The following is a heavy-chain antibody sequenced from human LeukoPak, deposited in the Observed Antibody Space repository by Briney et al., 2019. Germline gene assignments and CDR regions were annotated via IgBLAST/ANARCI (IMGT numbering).Heavy chain of an antibody. CDR1: GYTFTGYY. V-gene: IGHV1-2*06. Sequence: ASVKVSCKASGYTFTGYYMHWVRQAPGQGREWMGRINPNSGGTNYAQKLQGTVTMTRDTSLRTAYMELSRLRSDDTAVYYCARGSREWLLSTFDYWGQGTLVTVSS. D-gene: IGHD3-3*01. CDR2: INPNSGGT. CDR3: ARGSREWLLSTFDY. J-gene: IGHJ4*02.